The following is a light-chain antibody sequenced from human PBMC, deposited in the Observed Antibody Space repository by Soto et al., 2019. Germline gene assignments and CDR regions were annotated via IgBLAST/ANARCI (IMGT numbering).Light chain of an antibody. CDR2: GAS. Sequence: ETVLTQSPGTLSLSPGERATLSCRASQSVSSNYFAWYQQKPGQAPRLLMYGASPRATGIPDRFSGSGSGTDFTLTISRLEPEDFAVYYCQQFGRSPPSWTCGQGTKVEIK. CDR1: QSVSSNY. CDR3: QQFGRSPPSWT. J-gene: IGKJ1*01. V-gene: IGKV3-20*01.